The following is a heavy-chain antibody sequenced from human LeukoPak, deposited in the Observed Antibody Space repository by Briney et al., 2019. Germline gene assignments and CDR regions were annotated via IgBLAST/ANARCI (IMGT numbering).Heavy chain of an antibody. D-gene: IGHD3-3*01. V-gene: IGHV2-5*01. Sequence: SGPTLVNPTQTLTLTCTFSGFSLSTSGVGVGWIRQPPGKALEWLALIYWNDDKRYSPSLKSRLTITKDTSKSQVVLTMTNMDPVDTATYYCAHRSYYDFWSGSTYFDYWGQGTLVTVSS. CDR3: AHRSYYDFWSGSTYFDY. J-gene: IGHJ4*02. CDR1: GFSLSTSGVG. CDR2: IYWNDDK.